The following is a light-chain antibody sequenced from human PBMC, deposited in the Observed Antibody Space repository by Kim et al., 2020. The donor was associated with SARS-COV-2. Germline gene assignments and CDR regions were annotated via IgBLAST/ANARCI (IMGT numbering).Light chain of an antibody. Sequence: EIVMTQSPATLSVSPGERATVSCRASQSVSGNLAWYQQKPGQAPRLLIHGASTRATGIPARFSGSGSGTEFTLTISSLQSEDFAVYYCQQYNFWPPATFGQGTKVDIK. V-gene: IGKV3-15*01. J-gene: IGKJ1*01. CDR1: QSVSGN. CDR2: GAS. CDR3: QQYNFWPPAT.